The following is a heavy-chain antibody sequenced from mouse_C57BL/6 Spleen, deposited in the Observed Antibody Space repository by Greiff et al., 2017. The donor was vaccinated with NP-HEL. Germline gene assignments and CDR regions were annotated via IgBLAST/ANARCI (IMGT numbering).Heavy chain of an antibody. CDR2: INPGSGGT. Sequence: QVQLKESGAELVRPGTSVKVSCKASGYAFTNYLIEWVKQRPGQGLEWIGVINPGSGGTNYNEKFKGKATLTADKSSSTAYMQLSSLTSEDSAVYFCARSYGYEGGLAYWGQGTLVTVSA. CDR3: ARSYGYEGGLAY. J-gene: IGHJ3*01. CDR1: GYAFTNYL. D-gene: IGHD2-2*01. V-gene: IGHV1-54*01.